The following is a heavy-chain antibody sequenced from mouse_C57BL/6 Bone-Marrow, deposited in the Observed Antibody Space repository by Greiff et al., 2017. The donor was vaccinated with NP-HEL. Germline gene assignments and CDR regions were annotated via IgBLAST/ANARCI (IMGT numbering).Heavy chain of an antibody. CDR2: INPYNGGT. V-gene: IGHV1-19*01. CDR1: GYTFTDYY. Sequence: VQLQQSGPVLVKPGASVKMSCKASGYTFTDYYMNWVKQSHGKSLEWIGVINPYNGGTSYNQKFKGKATLTVDKSSSTAYMELNSLTSEDSAVYYCARGAYYYGSDYWGQGTTLTVSS. D-gene: IGHD1-1*01. CDR3: ARGAYYYGSDY. J-gene: IGHJ2*01.